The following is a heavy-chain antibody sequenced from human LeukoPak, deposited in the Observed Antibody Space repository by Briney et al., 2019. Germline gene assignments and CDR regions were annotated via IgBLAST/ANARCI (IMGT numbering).Heavy chain of an antibody. D-gene: IGHD2-2*01. CDR3: ARSLGPLTSSTL. J-gene: IGHJ4*02. CDR2: IYYSGST. CDR1: GGSISSYY. V-gene: IGHV4-59*01. Sequence: SETLSLTCTVSGGSISSYYWSWIRQPPGKGLEWIGYIYYSGSTNYNPSLKSRVTISVDTSKNQFSLKLSSVTAADTAVYYCARSLGPLTSSTLWGQGTLVTVSS.